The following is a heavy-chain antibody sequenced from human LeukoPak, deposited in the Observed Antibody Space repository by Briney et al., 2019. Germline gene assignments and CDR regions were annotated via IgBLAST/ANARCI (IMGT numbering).Heavy chain of an antibody. Sequence: SETLSLTCDVSGGSISSSSSYWGWAWIRQRPGKGLEWIGSIYYGGSPYYNSSLKSRVTISVDTSKNRISLKLASMSAADTAVYYCARRGGSGILWGQGTLVTVSS. CDR2: IYYGGSP. J-gene: IGHJ4*02. D-gene: IGHD3-10*01. CDR3: ARRGGSGIL. CDR1: GGSISSSSSY. V-gene: IGHV4-39*01.